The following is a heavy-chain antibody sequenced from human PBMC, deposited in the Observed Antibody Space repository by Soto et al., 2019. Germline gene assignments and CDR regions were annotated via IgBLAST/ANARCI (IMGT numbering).Heavy chain of an antibody. CDR2: IWYDGSNK. CDR1: GFTFSSYG. V-gene: IGHV3-33*01. D-gene: IGHD6-13*01. Sequence: QVQLVESGGGVVQPGRSLRLSCAASGFTFSSYGMHWVRQAPGKGLEWVAVIWYDGSNKYYADSVKGRFTISRDNSKNTLSLQMNSLRAEEDTAVYYCASDRAGTRDCWGQGTLVTVSS. CDR3: ASDRAGTRDC. J-gene: IGHJ4*02.